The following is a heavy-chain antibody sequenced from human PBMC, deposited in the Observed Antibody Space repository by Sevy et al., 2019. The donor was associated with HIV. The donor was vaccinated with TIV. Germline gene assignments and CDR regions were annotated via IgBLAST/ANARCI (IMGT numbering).Heavy chain of an antibody. D-gene: IGHD3-22*01. J-gene: IGHJ4*02. CDR1: GYTFTSFG. CDR3: SRRGAFEYDSSGFQSH. V-gene: IGHV1-18*01. Sequence: ASVKVSCKTSGYTFTSFGISWVRQAPGQGLEWVGWISVYNGKTNYAQKFQGRITLTSDTSMRTAYMELRSLRSDDTAVYYCSRRGAFEYDSSGFQSHWGQGTLVTVSS. CDR2: ISVYNGKT.